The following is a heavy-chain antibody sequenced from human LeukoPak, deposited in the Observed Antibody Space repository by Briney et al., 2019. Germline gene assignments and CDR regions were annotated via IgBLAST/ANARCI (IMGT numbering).Heavy chain of an antibody. Sequence: SETLSLTCAVYGGSFSGYYWSWIRQPPGKGLEWIGEINHSGSTNYNPSLKSRVTISVDTSKNQFSLKLSSVNAADSAVYYCARGLRLLWFGELLGRFDPWGQGTLVTVSS. V-gene: IGHV4-34*01. CDR1: GGSFSGYY. CDR3: ARGLRLLWFGELLGRFDP. D-gene: IGHD3-10*01. CDR2: INHSGST. J-gene: IGHJ5*02.